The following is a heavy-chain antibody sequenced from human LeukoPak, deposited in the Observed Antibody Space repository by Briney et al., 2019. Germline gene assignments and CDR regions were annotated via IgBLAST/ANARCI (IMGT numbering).Heavy chain of an antibody. D-gene: IGHD6-19*01. CDR1: GGTFSSYA. CDR2: IIPIFGTA. CDR3: AREGIAVAGTAGAYYFDY. Sequence: SVKVSCKASGGTFSSYAISWVRQAPGQGLEWMGGIIPIFGTANYAQKFQGRVTITADESTSTAYMELSSLRSEDTAVYYCAREGIAVAGTAGAYYFDYWGQGTMVTVSS. J-gene: IGHJ4*02. V-gene: IGHV1-69*13.